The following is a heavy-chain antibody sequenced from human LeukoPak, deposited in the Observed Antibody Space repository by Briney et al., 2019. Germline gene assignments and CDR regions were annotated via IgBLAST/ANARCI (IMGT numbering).Heavy chain of an antibody. CDR2: IYYSGST. J-gene: IGHJ4*02. CDR1: GGSISSSSYY. CDR3: AREALSTVTSDY. V-gene: IGHV4-39*07. D-gene: IGHD4-17*01. Sequence: KTSETLSLTCTVSGGSISSSSYYWGWIRQPPGKGLEWIGSIYYSGSTYYDPSLKSRVTISVDTPKNQFSLKLSSVTAADTAVYYCAREALSTVTSDYWGQGTLVTVSS.